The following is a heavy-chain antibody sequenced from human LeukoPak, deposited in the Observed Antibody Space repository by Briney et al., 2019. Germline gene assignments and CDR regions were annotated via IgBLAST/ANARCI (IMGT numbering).Heavy chain of an antibody. V-gene: IGHV4-59*01. Sequence: SETLSLTCTVSGGSISSYYWSWIRQPPGKGLEWIGYIYYSGSTNYNPSLKSRVTISVDTSKNQFSLKLSSVTAADTAVYYCARVNSYGSGSYYRFWGQGTLVTVSS. D-gene: IGHD3-10*01. CDR1: GGSISSYY. CDR3: ARVNSYGSGSYYRF. J-gene: IGHJ4*02. CDR2: IYYSGST.